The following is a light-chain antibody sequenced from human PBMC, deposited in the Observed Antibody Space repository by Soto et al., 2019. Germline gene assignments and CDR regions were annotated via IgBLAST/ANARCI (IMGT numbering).Light chain of an antibody. J-gene: IGKJ1*01. V-gene: IGKV1-5*03. CDR2: KAS. CDR1: QSISSW. Sequence: IQMTQSASTLSASVGDRVTITCRASQSISSWLAWYQQKPGKAPKLLIYKASSLESGVPSRFSGSGSGTEFTLTISSLQPDDFATYYCQQYNSYRTFGQGTKVDIK. CDR3: QQYNSYRT.